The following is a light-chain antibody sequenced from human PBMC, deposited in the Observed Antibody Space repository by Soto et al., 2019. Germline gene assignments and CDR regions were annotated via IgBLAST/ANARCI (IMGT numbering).Light chain of an antibody. V-gene: IGKV3-15*01. CDR1: QSVTSN. CDR3: QQRNNWPLT. J-gene: IGKJ5*01. CDR2: AAS. Sequence: ILLTQSPATLTLSLGGRATLSCRASQSVTSNLAWYQQKPGQAPRLLIYAASTRATGIPARFSGSGSGTDFTLTISSLQSEDFAVYYCQQRNNWPLTFGQGTRLEIK.